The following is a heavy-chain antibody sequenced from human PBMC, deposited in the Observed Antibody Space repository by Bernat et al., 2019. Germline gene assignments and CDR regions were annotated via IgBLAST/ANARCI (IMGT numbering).Heavy chain of an antibody. CDR3: AAGTS. V-gene: IGHV3-15*01. D-gene: IGHD1-14*01. CDR1: GLSVSNAW. Sequence: EVQRVESGGGLVKPGESLRLSGAASGLSVSNAWRGWVRQAPGKGLEWVSRIKSKSEGGTADYTAPVKGRFTISRDDSKNTLHLQMNSLNTEDTAVYYCAAGTSWGQGIRVTISS. CDR2: IKSKSEGGTA. J-gene: IGHJ4*02.